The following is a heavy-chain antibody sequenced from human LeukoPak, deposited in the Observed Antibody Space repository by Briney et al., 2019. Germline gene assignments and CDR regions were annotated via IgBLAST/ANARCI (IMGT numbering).Heavy chain of an antibody. CDR2: ISPSGGST. J-gene: IGHJ4*02. CDR1: GYTFTGYW. CDR3: ARGRYVGYSGYQDDWYY. D-gene: IGHD5-12*01. V-gene: IGHV1-46*01. Sequence: ASVKLSCKAFGYTFTGYWMHWVRQAPGQGPEWMGVISPSGGSTIYAQKFKGRVTLTRDMSTSTDYLELSSLRSEDTAVYYCARGRYVGYSGYQDDWYYWGQGTLVTVSS.